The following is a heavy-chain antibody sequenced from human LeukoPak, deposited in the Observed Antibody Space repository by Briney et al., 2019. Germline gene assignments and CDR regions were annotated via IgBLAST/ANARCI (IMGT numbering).Heavy chain of an antibody. V-gene: IGHV4-34*12. CDR1: GGSFSGYY. D-gene: IGHD3-10*01. CDR3: AKSNGYGLIDI. CDR2: IFYTGSP. Sequence: PSETLSLTCAVYGGSFSGYYWGWVRQPPGKAVEWIGNIFYTGSPYYSPSLKSRVTISLDTSRNQFSLRLNSVTAADTAVYYCAKSNGYGLIDIWGQGTMVTVSS. J-gene: IGHJ3*02.